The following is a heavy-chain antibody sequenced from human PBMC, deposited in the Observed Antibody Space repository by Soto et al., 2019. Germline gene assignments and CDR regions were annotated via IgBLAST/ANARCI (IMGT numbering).Heavy chain of an antibody. CDR1: GFGFSKYW. CDR3: ATSWDY. CDR2: INQDGSEK. Sequence: EVQLVESGGGLVQPGGSLRLSCEASGFGFSKYWMSWVRQAPGKGLEWVANINQDGSEKHYVDSVKGRFTISRDNDKKSVYLQMNSLRAEDTAVYYCATSWDYWGQGTLVTVSS. J-gene: IGHJ4*02. V-gene: IGHV3-7*03.